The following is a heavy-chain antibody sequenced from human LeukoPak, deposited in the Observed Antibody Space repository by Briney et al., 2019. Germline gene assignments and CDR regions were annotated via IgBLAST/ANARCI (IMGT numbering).Heavy chain of an antibody. CDR1: GGSISSYS. Sequence: SGTLSLTCTVSGGSISSYSWSWIRQPPGKGLQWIAYIYISGDTDFHPSLKSRATISVDSSKKQFSLKLRSVTAADTAVYYCVRRMADVATIPDYHYHYMDVWGKGAMVTVSS. V-gene: IGHV4-4*09. J-gene: IGHJ6*03. CDR3: VRRMADVATIPDYHYHYMDV. D-gene: IGHD5-24*01. CDR2: IYISGDT.